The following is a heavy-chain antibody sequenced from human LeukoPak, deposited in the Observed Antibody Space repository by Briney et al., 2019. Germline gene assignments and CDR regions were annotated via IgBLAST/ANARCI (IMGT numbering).Heavy chain of an antibody. CDR1: GFTFSSYS. J-gene: IGHJ5*02. CDR3: ARDGGYSSSWYAAYNWFDP. D-gene: IGHD6-13*01. Sequence: GGSLRLSCAASGFTFSSYSMNWVRQAPGKGLEWVSYISSSSSTIYYADSVKGRFTISRDNAKNSLYLQMNSLRAEDTAVYYCARDGGYSSSWYAAYNWFDPWGQGTLVTVSS. CDR2: ISSSSSTI. V-gene: IGHV3-48*01.